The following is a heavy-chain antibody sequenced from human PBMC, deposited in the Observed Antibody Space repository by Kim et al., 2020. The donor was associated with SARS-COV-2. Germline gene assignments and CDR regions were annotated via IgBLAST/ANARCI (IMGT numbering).Heavy chain of an antibody. V-gene: IGHV4-39*01. CDR3: ARRETWYMDV. J-gene: IGHJ6*03. CDR2: IYYSGST. CDR1: GGSISSSSYY. Sequence: SETLSLTCTVSGGSISSSSYYWGWIRQPPGKGLEWIGSIYYSGSTYYNPSLKSRVTISVDTSKNQFSLKLSSVTAADTAVYYCARRETWYMDVWGKGTTVTVSS.